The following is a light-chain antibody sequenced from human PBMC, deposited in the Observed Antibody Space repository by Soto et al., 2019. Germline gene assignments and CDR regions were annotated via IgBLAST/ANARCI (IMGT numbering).Light chain of an antibody. V-gene: IGKV1-6*01. CDR2: AAS. J-gene: IGKJ1*01. CDR1: QGIRND. CDR3: QQSYSTPWT. Sequence: AIQMTQSPSSLSASVGDRVTITCRASQGIRNDLSWYQQKPGKAPNLLIYAASTLQSGVPSRFSGSGSGTDFTLTISSLQPEDFATYYCQQSYSTPWTFGQGTKVDIK.